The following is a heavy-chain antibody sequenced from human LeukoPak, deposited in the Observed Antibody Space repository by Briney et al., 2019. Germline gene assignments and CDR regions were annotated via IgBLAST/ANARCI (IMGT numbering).Heavy chain of an antibody. Sequence: PGGSLTLPCAACGFTFSSYAMSWVRPAPGKGLEGGADHSDSGGSTYYADSVKGRFTISRDNTKNTLYLQMNSLRAEDTAVYYCAKDGGYSSGWYPAPLDYWGQGTLVTVSS. CDR3: AKDGGYSSGWYPAPLDY. CDR2: HSDSGGST. D-gene: IGHD6-19*01. J-gene: IGHJ4*02. CDR1: GFTFSSYA. V-gene: IGHV3-23*01.